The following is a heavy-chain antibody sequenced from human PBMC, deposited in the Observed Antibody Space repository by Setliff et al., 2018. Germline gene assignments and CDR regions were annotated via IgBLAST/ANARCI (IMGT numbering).Heavy chain of an antibody. CDR1: GYSIRSSDW. V-gene: IGHV4-28*03. CDR3: ARGETRLGWFDP. D-gene: IGHD3-16*01. Sequence: SETLSLTCVVSGYSIRSSDWWAWIRQPPGKGLEWIGYVFYTGRTYYNPSLKSRVTMSVGTSKNQFSLELRSVTAVDTAVYYCARGETRLGWFDPWGQGILVTVSS. J-gene: IGHJ5*02. CDR2: VFYTGRT.